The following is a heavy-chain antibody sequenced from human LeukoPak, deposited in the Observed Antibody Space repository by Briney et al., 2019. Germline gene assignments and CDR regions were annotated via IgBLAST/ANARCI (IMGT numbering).Heavy chain of an antibody. CDR1: GFTFSSYG. CDR2: ISGSGGST. CDR3: AKESLRVVPSATFDY. J-gene: IGHJ4*02. D-gene: IGHD2-2*01. V-gene: IGHV3-23*01. Sequence: PGGALRLSCAASGFTFSSYGMRWVGQAPGKGLEGVSAISGSGGSTYYADSVKGRFTISRDNAKNTLYLQMHSLRADDTAVYYCAKESLRVVPSATFDYWGQGTLVTVSS.